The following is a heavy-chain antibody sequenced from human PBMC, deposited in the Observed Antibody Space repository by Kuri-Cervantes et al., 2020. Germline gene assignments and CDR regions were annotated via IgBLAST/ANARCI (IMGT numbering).Heavy chain of an antibody. D-gene: IGHD3-9*01. CDR1: GGSISSSSYY. CDR3: ARDRRLVTPIDAFDI. V-gene: IGHV4-39*07. CDR2: ICYSGST. Sequence: ESLKISCTVSGGSISSSSYYWGWIRQPPGKGLEWIGSICYSGSTNYNPSLKSRVTISVDTSKNQFSLKLSSVTAADTAVYYCARDRRLVTPIDAFDIWGQGTMVTVSS. J-gene: IGHJ3*02.